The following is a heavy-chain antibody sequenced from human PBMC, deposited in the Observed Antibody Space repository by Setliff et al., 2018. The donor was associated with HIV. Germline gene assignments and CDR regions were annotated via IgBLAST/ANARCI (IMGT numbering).Heavy chain of an antibody. V-gene: IGHV4-59*11. CDR2: IYYSGGT. D-gene: IGHD6-19*01. Sequence: SETLSLTCAVSGGSISSHYWSWIRQPPGKGLEWIGYIYYSGGTKYNPSLKSRVTISVDTSKNHFSLKLSSVTAADTAVYYCARDPSSGWSYYFDYWGQGTLVTVSS. CDR3: ARDPSSGWSYYFDY. CDR1: GGSISSHY. J-gene: IGHJ4*02.